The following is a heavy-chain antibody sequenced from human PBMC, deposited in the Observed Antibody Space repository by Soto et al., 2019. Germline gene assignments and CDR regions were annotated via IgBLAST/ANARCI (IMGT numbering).Heavy chain of an antibody. CDR2: LSYDGSNK. CDR1: GFTFSRYG. V-gene: IGHV3-30*18. J-gene: IGHJ6*02. D-gene: IGHD6-19*01. CDR3: AKALSSGRYYYYGMDV. Sequence: QVQLVESGGGVVQPGTSLRLSCAASGFTFSRYGMHWVRQAPGKGLEWVSVLSYDGSNKYYADSVRGRFTVSRDSSKNTLYLQMNSLRAEDTAVYYCAKALSSGRYYYYGMDVWGQGTTVTVSS.